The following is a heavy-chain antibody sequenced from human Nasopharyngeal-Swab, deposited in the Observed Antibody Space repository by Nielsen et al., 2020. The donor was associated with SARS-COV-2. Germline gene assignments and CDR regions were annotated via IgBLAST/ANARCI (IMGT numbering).Heavy chain of an antibody. J-gene: IGHJ3*02. V-gene: IGHV4-34*01. CDR3: ARATSPNWEEDAFDI. CDR2: INHSGGT. D-gene: IGHD7-27*01. CDR1: VGSFSGYH. Sequence: SETLSPTPAVYVGSFSGYHWTWIRQSPGKGLEWIGEINHSGGTNYNPSLKSRVVISVDASKNQFSLKLSSVTAADTAVYYCARATSPNWEEDAFDIWGQGTMVTVSS.